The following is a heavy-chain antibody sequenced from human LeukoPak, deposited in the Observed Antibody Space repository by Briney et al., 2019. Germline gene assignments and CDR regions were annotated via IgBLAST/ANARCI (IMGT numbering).Heavy chain of an antibody. CDR1: GGSMTGYH. CDR3: AASRYSSSPFDY. D-gene: IGHD6-13*01. V-gene: IGHV4-59*01. Sequence: PSETLSLICTVSGGSMTGYHWTWIRQPPGKGLEWIGYIYYSGSTNYNPSLKSRVTISVDTSKNQFSLKLSSVTAADTAVYYCAASRYSSSPFDYWGQGTLVTVSS. CDR2: IYYSGST. J-gene: IGHJ4*02.